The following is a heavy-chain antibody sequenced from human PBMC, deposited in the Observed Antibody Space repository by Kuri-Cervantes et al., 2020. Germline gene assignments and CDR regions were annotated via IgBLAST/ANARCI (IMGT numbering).Heavy chain of an antibody. V-gene: IGHV3-20*04. CDR2: INWNGGST. Sequence: GGSLRLSCAASGFTFSSYAMSWVRQAPGKGLEWVSGINWNGGSTGYADSVKGRFTISRDNAKNSLYLQMNSLRAEDTALYYCAKEGRQGTVFGFFDYWGQGTLVTVSS. CDR3: AKEGRQGTVFGFFDY. D-gene: IGHD4-11*01. CDR1: GFTFSSYA. J-gene: IGHJ4*02.